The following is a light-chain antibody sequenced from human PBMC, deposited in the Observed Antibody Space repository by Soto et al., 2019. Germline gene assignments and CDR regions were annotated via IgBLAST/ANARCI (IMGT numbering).Light chain of an antibody. V-gene: IGLV2-14*01. CDR2: EVS. J-gene: IGLJ2*01. CDR1: TSGVGGYNY. Sequence: QSALTQPASVSGSPGQSITISCTGSTSGVGGYNYVSWYQQHPGKAPKLMIYEVSNRPSGVSNRFSGSKSGNTASLTISGLLAEDEADYYCSSYTSSSSVVFGGGTKVTVL. CDR3: SSYTSSSSVV.